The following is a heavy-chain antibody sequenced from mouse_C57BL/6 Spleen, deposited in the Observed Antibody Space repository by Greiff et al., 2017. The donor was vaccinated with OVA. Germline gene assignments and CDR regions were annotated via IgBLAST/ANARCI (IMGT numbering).Heavy chain of an antibody. Sequence: EVKLMESGGGLVKPGGSLKLSCAASGFPFSDYGMHWVRQAPEKGLEWVAYISSGSSTIYYADTVKGRFTISRDNAKNTLFLQMTSLRSEDTAMYYCARGMSYYYAMDYWGQGTSVTVSS. CDR1: GFPFSDYG. J-gene: IGHJ4*01. CDR3: ARGMSYYYAMDY. V-gene: IGHV5-17*01. CDR2: ISSGSSTI.